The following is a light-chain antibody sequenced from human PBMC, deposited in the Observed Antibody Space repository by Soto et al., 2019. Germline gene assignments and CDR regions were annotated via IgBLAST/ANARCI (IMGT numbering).Light chain of an antibody. CDR3: CSYAGSYKV. V-gene: IGLV2-11*01. CDR2: DVS. CDR1: SSDVGGYNY. J-gene: IGLJ1*01. Sequence: QSALTQPRSVSGSPGQSVTISCTGTSSDVGGYNYVSWYQQHPGKAPKLMIYDVSKRPSGVPDRFSGSKSGNTASLTISGLQAEDEADYYCCSYAGSYKVFGTGXKVTVL.